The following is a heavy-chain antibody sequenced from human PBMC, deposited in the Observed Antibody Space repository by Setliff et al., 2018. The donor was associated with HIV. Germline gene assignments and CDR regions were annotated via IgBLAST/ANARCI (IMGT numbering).Heavy chain of an antibody. Sequence: GGSLRLSCAASGFTFDDYGMTWVRQAPGKGLEWVSGINWNGGGTGYADSVKGRFTISRDNTKNSLYLQMNSLKSEDTAVYCCTGWGSGWPQNYWGQGTLVTVSS. CDR3: TGWGSGWPQNY. V-gene: IGHV3-20*04. CDR1: GFTFDDYG. CDR2: INWNGGGT. J-gene: IGHJ4*02. D-gene: IGHD6-19*01.